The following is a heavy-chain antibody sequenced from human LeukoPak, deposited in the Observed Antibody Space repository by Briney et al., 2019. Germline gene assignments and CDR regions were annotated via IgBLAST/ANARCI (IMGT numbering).Heavy chain of an antibody. D-gene: IGHD6-13*01. Sequence: GGSLRLSCAASGFTFSSYGMHWVRQAPGKGLEWVAVIWYGGSNKYYADSVKGRFTISRDNSKNTLYLQMNGLRAEDTAVYYCARDSDHSSSWSPLYYFDYWGQGTLVAVSS. J-gene: IGHJ4*02. V-gene: IGHV3-33*01. CDR2: IWYGGSNK. CDR1: GFTFSSYG. CDR3: ARDSDHSSSWSPLYYFDY.